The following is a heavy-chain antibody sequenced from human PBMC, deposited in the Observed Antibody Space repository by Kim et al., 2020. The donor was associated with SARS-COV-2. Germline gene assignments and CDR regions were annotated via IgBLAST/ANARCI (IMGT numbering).Heavy chain of an antibody. V-gene: IGHV3-7*03. Sequence: GGSLRLSCAASGFTFSSYWMSWVRQAPGKGLEWVANIKQDGSEKYYVDSVKGRFTISRDNAKNSLYLQMNSLRAEDTAVYYCARAQVVVIRDAFDIWGQGTMVTVSS. CDR2: IKQDGSEK. CDR1: GFTFSSYW. D-gene: IGHD3-22*01. CDR3: ARAQVVVIRDAFDI. J-gene: IGHJ3*02.